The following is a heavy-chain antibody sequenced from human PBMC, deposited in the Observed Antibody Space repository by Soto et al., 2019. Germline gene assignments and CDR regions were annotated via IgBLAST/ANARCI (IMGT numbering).Heavy chain of an antibody. CDR3: AKDSIAAIGWFDP. D-gene: IGHD6-6*01. V-gene: IGHV3-23*01. CDR2: ISGSGGST. Sequence: GSLRLSCAASGFTFISYAIIFFRHSPGKGLEWVSAISGSGGSTYYADSVKGRFTISRDNSKNTLYLQMNSLRAEDTAVYYCAKDSIAAIGWFDPWGQGTLVTVSS. J-gene: IGHJ5*02. CDR1: GFTFISYA.